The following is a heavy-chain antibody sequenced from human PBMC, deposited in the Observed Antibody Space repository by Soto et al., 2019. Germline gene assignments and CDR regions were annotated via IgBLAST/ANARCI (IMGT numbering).Heavy chain of an antibody. J-gene: IGHJ4*02. V-gene: IGHV4-34*01. CDR2: INHSGST. D-gene: IGHD6-19*01. CDR1: GVSIISYY. CDR3: ARGWPYKRIAVAGPIAF. Sequence: SETLSLTCTVSGVSIISYYWSWILQPPGKGLEWIGEINHSGSTNYNPSLKSRVTISVDTSKNQFSLKLSSVTAADTAVYYCARGWPYKRIAVAGPIAFWGQGTLVPVSS.